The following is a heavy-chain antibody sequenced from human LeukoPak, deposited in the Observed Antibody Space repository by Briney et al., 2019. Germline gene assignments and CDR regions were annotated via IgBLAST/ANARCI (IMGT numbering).Heavy chain of an antibody. J-gene: IGHJ3*02. V-gene: IGHV4-59*08. D-gene: IGHD2-15*01. CDR1: GGSINSYY. CDR2: IYYSGST. Sequence: PSETLSLTSTVSGGSINSYYWSWIRQPPRKGLEWIGYIYYSGSTNYNPPLKSRVTISVDTSNNKFSLKLTSLTAADTAVYYCVRHLSAGRPAFDIWGQGTMVTVSS. CDR3: VRHLSAGRPAFDI.